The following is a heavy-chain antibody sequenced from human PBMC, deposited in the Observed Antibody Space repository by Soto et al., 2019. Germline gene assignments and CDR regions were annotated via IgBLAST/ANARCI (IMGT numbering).Heavy chain of an antibody. J-gene: IGHJ2*01. V-gene: IGHV4-34*01. CDR2: INDRGSI. CDR3: AREIHDILTGPPWVWYFDL. Sequence: QVQLQQWGAGPLRPLETLSLTCGVSGGSFSGYYWAWIRQSPGKGLEWIGEINDRGSINYNPSLKSRVSISVDTSKNHYSLNLRFVTAAATAVYYCAREIHDILTGPPWVWYFDLWGRGILVTVSS. CDR1: GGSFSGYY. D-gene: IGHD3-9*01.